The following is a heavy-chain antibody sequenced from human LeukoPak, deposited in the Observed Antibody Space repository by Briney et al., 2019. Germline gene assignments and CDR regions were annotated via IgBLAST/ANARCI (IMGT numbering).Heavy chain of an antibody. CDR1: GFTFSSYA. CDR3: AKDAVGATPSYFDF. Sequence: GGSLRLSCAASGFTFSSYAMTWVRLAPGKGLEWVSAISGSGGNTFYADSVKGRFTISRDNSKNMLSLQLNSLRAEDTAVYYCAKDAVGATPSYFDFWGQGTLVTVSA. CDR2: ISGSGGNT. J-gene: IGHJ4*02. V-gene: IGHV3-23*01. D-gene: IGHD1-26*01.